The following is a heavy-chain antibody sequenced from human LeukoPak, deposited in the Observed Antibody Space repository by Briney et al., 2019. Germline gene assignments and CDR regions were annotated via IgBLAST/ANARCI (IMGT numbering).Heavy chain of an antibody. D-gene: IGHD3-22*01. J-gene: IGHJ4*02. V-gene: IGHV3-23*01. CDR1: GFTFSSYA. Sequence: GGSLRLSCAASGFTFSSYAMSWVRQAPGKGLEWVSAISGSGGSTYYADSVKGRFTISRDNSKNTLYLQMNSLRAEDTAVYYCAKDYYDSSGYYTQYYFDYWGQGTLVTVTS. CDR2: ISGSGGST. CDR3: AKDYYDSSGYYTQYYFDY.